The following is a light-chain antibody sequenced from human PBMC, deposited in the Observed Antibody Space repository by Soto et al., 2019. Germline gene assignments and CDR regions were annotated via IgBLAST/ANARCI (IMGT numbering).Light chain of an antibody. CDR2: FND. Sequence: QSVLTQPTSASGTPGQRVSISCSGGRSNIGSNLVSWYQQLPGTAPKLLLYFNDQRPSGVPDRFSGSKSGTSASLAVSELQSEDEADYFCASWDDSLKGVLFGGGTKLTVL. V-gene: IGLV1-44*01. CDR3: ASWDDSLKGVL. CDR1: RSNIGSNL. J-gene: IGLJ3*02.